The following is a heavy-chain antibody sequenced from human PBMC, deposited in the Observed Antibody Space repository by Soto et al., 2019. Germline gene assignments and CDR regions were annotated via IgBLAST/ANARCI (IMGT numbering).Heavy chain of an antibody. Sequence: PSETLSLTCTVSGGSISSSSYYWGWIRQPPGKGLEWIGSIYCSGSTYYNPSLKSRVTISVDTSKNQFSLKLSSVTAADTAVYYCARHPRAPNFFDYWGQGTLVTVSS. V-gene: IGHV4-39*01. CDR1: GGSISSSSYY. J-gene: IGHJ4*02. CDR3: ARHPRAPNFFDY. CDR2: IYCSGST.